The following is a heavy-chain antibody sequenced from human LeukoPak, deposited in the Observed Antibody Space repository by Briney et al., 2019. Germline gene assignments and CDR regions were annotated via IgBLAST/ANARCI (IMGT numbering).Heavy chain of an antibody. CDR2: ISGSSKII. CDR3: VRDYSSSGTFFGYYYGMDV. D-gene: IGHD2-2*01. CDR1: GFTFSSYS. V-gene: IGHV3-48*02. J-gene: IGHJ6*02. Sequence: GGSLRLSCAASGFTFSSYSMNWVRQAPGKGLEWISYISGSSKIIHWAESLKGRFTISRDNAKSSLYLQMNSLRDEDTAVYYCVRDYSSSGTFFGYYYGMDVWGQGTTVTVSS.